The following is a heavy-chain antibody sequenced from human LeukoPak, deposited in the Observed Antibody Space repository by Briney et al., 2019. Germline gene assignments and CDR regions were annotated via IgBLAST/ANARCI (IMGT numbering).Heavy chain of an antibody. Sequence: GGSLRLSCAASGFTFSTYNMNWVRQVPGKGLEGVSSITSSSTYMFYADSVKGRFTISRDNAQNSLYLQINSLRAEDTAVYYCARDPYSGRYGDYYYYMDVWGKGTTVTISS. J-gene: IGHJ6*03. CDR1: GFTFSTYN. CDR3: ARDPYSGRYGDYYYYMDV. D-gene: IGHD1-26*01. V-gene: IGHV3-21*01. CDR2: ITSSSTYM.